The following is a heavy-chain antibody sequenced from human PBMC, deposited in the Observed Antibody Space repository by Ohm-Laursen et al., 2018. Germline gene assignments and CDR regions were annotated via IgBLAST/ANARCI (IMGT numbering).Heavy chain of an antibody. Sequence: ASVKVSCKASGYTFTGYYMHWVRQAPGQGLEWMGIINTGGGSTSHAQKFQGRLTMTRDTSTSTAYMELSSLRSEDTAVYYCAASSGQTTDDAFDIWGQGTMVTVSS. CDR2: INTGGGST. V-gene: IGHV1-46*01. CDR3: AASSGQTTDDAFDI. CDR1: GYTFTGYY. J-gene: IGHJ3*02. D-gene: IGHD2-15*01.